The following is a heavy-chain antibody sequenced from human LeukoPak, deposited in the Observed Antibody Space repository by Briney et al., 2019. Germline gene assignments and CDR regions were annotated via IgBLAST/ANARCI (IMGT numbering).Heavy chain of an antibody. CDR1: GFTFSNAW. CDR3: TTVSPPKTYFDWLFPYPTTDY. D-gene: IGHD3-9*01. CDR2: IKSKTDGGTT. Sequence: SGGSLRLSCAASGFTFSNAWMSWVRQAPGKGLEWVGRIKSKTDGGTTDYAAPVKGRFTISRDDSKNTLYLQMNSLKTEDTAVYYCTTVSPPKTYFDWLFPYPTTDYWGQGTLVTVSS. V-gene: IGHV3-15*01. J-gene: IGHJ4*02.